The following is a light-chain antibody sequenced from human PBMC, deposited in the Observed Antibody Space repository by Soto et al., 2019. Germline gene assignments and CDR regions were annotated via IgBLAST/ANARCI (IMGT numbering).Light chain of an antibody. J-gene: IGLJ3*02. CDR1: SNDVGGYNY. CDR3: CSYAGSSTWV. Sequence: QSALTQPASVSGSPGQSITISCTGTSNDVGGYNYVSWYQQHPGKAPQLIIYEVSNRPSGVSHRFSGSKSGDTASLTISGLQAEDEADYYCCSYAGSSTWVFGGGTKVTVL. V-gene: IGLV2-23*02. CDR2: EVS.